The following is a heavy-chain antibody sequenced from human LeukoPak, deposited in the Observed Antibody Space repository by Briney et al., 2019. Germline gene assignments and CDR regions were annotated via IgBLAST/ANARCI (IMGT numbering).Heavy chain of an antibody. V-gene: IGHV4-59*01. J-gene: IGHJ6*03. CDR3: ARASYGDHLPRYYYYMDV. CDR1: GDSISTYY. Sequence: PSETLSLTCTVSGDSISTYYWSWIRQPPGKGLEWIGYIYYRVTSDYNPSLKSRVTMSVDMSTRQISLKLSSVTAADTAVYYCARASYGDHLPRYYYYMDVWGKGTTVTISS. D-gene: IGHD4-17*01. CDR2: IYYRVTS.